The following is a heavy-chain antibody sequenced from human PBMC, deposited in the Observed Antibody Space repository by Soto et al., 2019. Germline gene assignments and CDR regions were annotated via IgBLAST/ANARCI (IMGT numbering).Heavy chain of an antibody. CDR1: GDSVSSKSTA. V-gene: IGHV6-1*01. CDR2: TYYRSKWYN. J-gene: IGHJ4*02. D-gene: IGHD1-26*01. Sequence: QTLSLTCAISGDSVSSKSTAWNWIRQSPSRGLEWLGRTYYRSKWYNDYAVSVRSRITINSDTSENQFSLQLNSVTPEDTAVYYCARGWGYFDYWGRGSLVTVSS. CDR3: ARGWGYFDY.